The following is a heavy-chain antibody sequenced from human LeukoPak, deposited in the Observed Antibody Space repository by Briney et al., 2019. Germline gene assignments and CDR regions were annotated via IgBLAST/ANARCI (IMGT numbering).Heavy chain of an antibody. V-gene: IGHV1-2*02. J-gene: IGHJ4*02. CDR1: GYTFTGYY. CDR3: AKDRVAVVTPAGDY. D-gene: IGHD4-23*01. Sequence: GASVKVSCKASGYTFTGYYMHWVRQAPGQGLEWMGWINPNSGGTNYAQKFQGRVTMTRDTSISTAYMELSRLRSDDTAVYYCAKDRVAVVTPAGDYWGQGTLVTVSS. CDR2: INPNSGGT.